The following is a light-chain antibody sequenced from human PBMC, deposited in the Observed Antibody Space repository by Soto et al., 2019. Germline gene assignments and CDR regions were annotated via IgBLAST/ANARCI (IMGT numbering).Light chain of an antibody. CDR2: AAS. V-gene: IGKV1-39*01. J-gene: IGKJ1*01. CDR1: RSISNY. Sequence: DIQMTQSPSSLSASVGDRVSITCRASRSISNYLNWYQQKPGKAPKVLIYAASSLQSGVPSRFSGSGSGTDFTLTISSLQPEDFATYYCQQSYNTPRTFGQGTKVDIK. CDR3: QQSYNTPRT.